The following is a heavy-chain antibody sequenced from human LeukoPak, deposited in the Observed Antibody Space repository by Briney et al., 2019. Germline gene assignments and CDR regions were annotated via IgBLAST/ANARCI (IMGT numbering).Heavy chain of an antibody. CDR1: GFTFSSYA. CDR3: AKFGRYSSSWHGAFDI. D-gene: IGHD6-13*01. Sequence: PGGSLRLSCAASGFTFSSYATSWVRQAPGKGLEWVSAISGSGGSAYYADSVKGRFTISRDNSKNTLYLQMNSLRAEDTAVYYCAKFGRYSSSWHGAFDIWGQGTMVTVSS. J-gene: IGHJ3*02. V-gene: IGHV3-23*01. CDR2: ISGSGGSA.